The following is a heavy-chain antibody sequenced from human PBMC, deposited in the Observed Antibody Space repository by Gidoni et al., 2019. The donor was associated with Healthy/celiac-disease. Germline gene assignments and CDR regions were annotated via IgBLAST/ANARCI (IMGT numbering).Heavy chain of an antibody. Sequence: QLQLQESGPGLVKPSEILSPTPTVSGGSISSSSYYWGWIRQPPGKGLEGIGSIYYNWSTYYNPSLKSRVTISVDTSKNQVSLKLSSVTAADTAVYYCARQGRSGEIGPAFDIWGQGTMVTVSS. D-gene: IGHD1-26*01. CDR1: GGSISSSSYY. V-gene: IGHV4-39*01. CDR2: IYYNWST. J-gene: IGHJ3*02. CDR3: ARQGRSGEIGPAFDI.